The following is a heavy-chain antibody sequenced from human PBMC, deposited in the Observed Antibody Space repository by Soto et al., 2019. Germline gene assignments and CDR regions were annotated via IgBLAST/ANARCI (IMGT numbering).Heavy chain of an antibody. Sequence: QLQLQESGPGLVEPSETLSLTCTVSGGSISGSDYYWAWLRQPPGKGLAWLGTIYRTGTAYYNPSLKSRVTLSVDTSKNQFFLNLNSVSAADTAIYFCADMRGQWLPRDWGQGTLVTVSS. V-gene: IGHV4-39*01. D-gene: IGHD6-19*01. J-gene: IGHJ4*02. CDR1: GGSISGSDYY. CDR2: IYRTGTA. CDR3: ADMRGQWLPRD.